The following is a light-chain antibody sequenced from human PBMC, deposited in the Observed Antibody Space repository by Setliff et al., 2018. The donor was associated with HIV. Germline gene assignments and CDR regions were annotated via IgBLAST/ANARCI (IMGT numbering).Light chain of an antibody. CDR1: SSNVGTYNL. V-gene: IGLV2-23*02. CDR3: CSYAGSSTPVI. CDR2: EVS. Sequence: QSVLTQPASVSGSPGQSITISCTGSSSNVGTYNLVSWYQHHPVKAPKLVIYEVSKRPSGVSDRFSGSKSGNTASLTISGLQAEDEAYYYCCSYAGSSTPVIFGGGTKSPS. J-gene: IGLJ2*01.